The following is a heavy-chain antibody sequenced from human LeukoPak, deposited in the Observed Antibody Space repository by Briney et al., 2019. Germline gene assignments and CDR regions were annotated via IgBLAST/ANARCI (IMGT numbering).Heavy chain of an antibody. V-gene: IGHV3-30*03. Sequence: PRGSLRLSCAASGVTFRSYGMHWVRQAPGKGLEWVALISSDGNDKLYGDSVKGRFTISRDDSKSTLYLQMNSLRVEDTAVYYCTTKVIRGNSGDDYDDWGQGTLVTVSS. CDR3: TTKVIRGNSGDDYDD. CDR1: GVTFRSYG. J-gene: IGHJ4*02. D-gene: IGHD5-12*01. CDR2: ISSDGNDK.